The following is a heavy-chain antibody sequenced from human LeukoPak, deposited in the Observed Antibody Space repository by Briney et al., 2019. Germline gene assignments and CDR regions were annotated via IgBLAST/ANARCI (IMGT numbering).Heavy chain of an antibody. CDR1: GFTFSSYW. J-gene: IGHJ3*02. V-gene: IGHV3-7*01. D-gene: IGHD1-26*01. CDR2: IKQDGSEK. CDR3: ARDGWELRGSRAFDI. Sequence: GGSLRLSCAASGFTFSSYWMSWVRQAPGKGLEWVANIKQDGSEKYYVDSVKGRFTISRDNAKNSLYLQMNSLRAEDTAVYYCARDGWELRGSRAFDIWGQGTMVTVSS.